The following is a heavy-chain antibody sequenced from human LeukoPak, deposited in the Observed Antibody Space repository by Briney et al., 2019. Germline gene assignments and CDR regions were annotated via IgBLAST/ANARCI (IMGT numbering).Heavy chain of an antibody. J-gene: IGHJ4*02. V-gene: IGHV6-1*01. CDR3: ARAHQVPAAMRGYYFDY. CDR1: GDSVSINSAA. CDR2: TYYRSKWYN. D-gene: IGHD2-2*01. Sequence: SQTLSLTFAISGDSVSINSAAWNWIRQSPSRGLEWLGRTYYRSKWYNDYAVSVKSRITINPDTSKNQFSLQLNSVTPEDTAVYYCARAHQVPAAMRGYYFDYWGQGTLVTVSS.